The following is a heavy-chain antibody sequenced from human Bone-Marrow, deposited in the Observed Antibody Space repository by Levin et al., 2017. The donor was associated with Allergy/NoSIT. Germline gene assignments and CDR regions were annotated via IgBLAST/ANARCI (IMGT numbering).Heavy chain of an antibody. J-gene: IGHJ6*04. CDR3: ARGGVVYAMGYFYYGMDV. CDR2: IKHDGSDK. CDR1: GFTFTTYW. V-gene: IGHV3-7*01. D-gene: IGHD2-8*01. Sequence: GESLKISCTASGFTFTTYWMTWVRQAPGKGLEWVARIKHDGSDKYYVDSVKGRFTVSRDNAKKSLYLHMNSLGVEDTAVYFCARGGVVYAMGYFYYGMDVWGKGTTVTVSP.